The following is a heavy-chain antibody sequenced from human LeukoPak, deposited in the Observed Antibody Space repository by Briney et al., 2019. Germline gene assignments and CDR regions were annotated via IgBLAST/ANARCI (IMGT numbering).Heavy chain of an antibody. CDR3: ARVASKRGMDV. D-gene: IGHD5/OR15-5a*01. Sequence: SETLSLTCSVSGGSIGSYHWSWIRQPPVKGLEWIGHVHYTWNTKYNPSLTGRVSISLDRSKNQFSLSLTSVTAADTAVYYCARVASKRGMDVWGQGTTVTVSS. J-gene: IGHJ6*02. CDR2: VHYTWNT. CDR1: GGSIGSYH. V-gene: IGHV4-59*01.